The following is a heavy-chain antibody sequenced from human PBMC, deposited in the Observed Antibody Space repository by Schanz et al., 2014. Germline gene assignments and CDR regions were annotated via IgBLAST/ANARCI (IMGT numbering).Heavy chain of an antibody. Sequence: EVHLEESGGGLVQPGGSQRLSCAVSGFTFSNCDMTWVRQAPGKGLEWVAIIDGRGITTFYADSVKGRFTISRDNAKNTVYLQMNSLRDDDTAVYYCAKDMNREATAPESWGQGTLVVVSS. D-gene: IGHD5-12*01. CDR1: GFTFSNCD. CDR2: IDGRGITT. J-gene: IGHJ5*02. V-gene: IGHV3-23*04. CDR3: AKDMNREATAPES.